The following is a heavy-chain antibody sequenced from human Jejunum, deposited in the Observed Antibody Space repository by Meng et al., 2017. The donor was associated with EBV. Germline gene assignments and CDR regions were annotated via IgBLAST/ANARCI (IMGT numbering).Heavy chain of an antibody. D-gene: IGHD2-15*01. CDR1: GFTFSSYW. Sequence: LGEAGGGLVWPGGSLRLSCAASGFTFSSYWMHWVRQAPGKGLVWVSRINRDGSSAAYADSVKGRFTISRDSAKNTLYLQMNSLRAEDTAAYYCARDQSVAGPTTTDYWGQGTLVTVSS. CDR2: INRDGSSA. CDR3: ARDQSVAGPTTTDY. J-gene: IGHJ4*02. V-gene: IGHV3-74*01.